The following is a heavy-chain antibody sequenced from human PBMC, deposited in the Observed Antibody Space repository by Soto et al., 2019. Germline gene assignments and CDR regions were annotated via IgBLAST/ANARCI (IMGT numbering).Heavy chain of an antibody. CDR3: ARGIRNYYGADV. V-gene: IGHV3-74*01. D-gene: IGHD2-21*01. J-gene: IGHJ6*02. CDR2: IKFDGITA. Sequence: GGSLRLSCVASGFTFTAYWMHWVRQAPGQGLAWVSRIKFDGITASYADSVNGRFTISRDNAKNTVYLQMDSLRAEDTGMYYCARGIRNYYGADVWGQGTTVTVSS. CDR1: GFTFTAYW.